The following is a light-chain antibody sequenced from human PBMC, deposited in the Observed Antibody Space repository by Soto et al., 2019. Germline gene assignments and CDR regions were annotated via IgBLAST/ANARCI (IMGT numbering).Light chain of an antibody. CDR2: GAS. J-gene: IGKJ1*01. CDR1: RMFTGT. Sequence: EIVMTQSPATLSVSPGERATLSCRASRMFTGTLAWYQQKPGQAPRLLIYGASTRATGIPARFSGSGSGTEFTLTISSLQSEDFAVYYCQQYNNWPRTFGQGTKVEIK. V-gene: IGKV3-15*01. CDR3: QQYNNWPRT.